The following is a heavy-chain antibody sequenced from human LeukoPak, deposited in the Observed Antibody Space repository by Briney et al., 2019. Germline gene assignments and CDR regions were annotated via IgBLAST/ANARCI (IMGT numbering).Heavy chain of an antibody. V-gene: IGHV3-23*01. D-gene: IGHD3-3*01. Sequence: PGGSLRLSCAASGFTFSSYAMSWVRQAPGKGLEWVSAINGSGGTTYYANSVKGRFTISRDNSKNTLYLQMNSLRAEDTAVYYCAKEKLGFWSGYEYWGQGTLVTVSS. J-gene: IGHJ4*02. CDR2: INGSGGTT. CDR3: AKEKLGFWSGYEY. CDR1: GFTFSSYA.